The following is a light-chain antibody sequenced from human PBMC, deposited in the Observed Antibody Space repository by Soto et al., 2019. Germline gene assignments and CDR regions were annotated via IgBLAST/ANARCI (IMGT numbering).Light chain of an antibody. CDR3: AQGLATPFT. V-gene: IGKV2-28*01. Sequence: DVVLIQSPLSLPVTPGEPASIFCRSSQSLLHNNKFNYLDWYLQKPGQSPQLLIYLGSYRASGVPDRFSGSGSGTDFTLTISRVEAEDVGVYFCAQGLATPFTFGGGTKVDIK. CDR2: LGS. CDR1: QSLLHNNKFNY. J-gene: IGKJ4*01.